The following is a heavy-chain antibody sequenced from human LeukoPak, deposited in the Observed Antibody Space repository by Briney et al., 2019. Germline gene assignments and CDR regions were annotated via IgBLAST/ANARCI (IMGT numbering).Heavy chain of an antibody. CDR2: IIPIFGTA. CDR3: ARGGRYFDWLLPFDY. J-gene: IGHJ4*02. V-gene: IGHV1-69*13. Sequence: SVKVSCKASGGTFSGYAISWVRQAPGQGLEWTGGIIPIFGTANYAQKFQGRVTITADESTSTAYMELSSLRSEDTAVYYCARGGRYFDWLLPFDYWGQGTLVTVSS. CDR1: GGTFSGYA. D-gene: IGHD3-9*01.